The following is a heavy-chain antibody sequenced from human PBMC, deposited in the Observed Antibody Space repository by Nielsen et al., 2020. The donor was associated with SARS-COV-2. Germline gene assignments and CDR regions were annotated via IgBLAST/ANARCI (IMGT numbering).Heavy chain of an antibody. CDR3: AKSSGSGIGMDV. Sequence: GESLKISCAASGFTFSSYEMNWVRQAPGKGLEWVSAISGSGGSTYYADSVKGRFTISRDNSKNTLYLQMNSLRAEDTAVYYCAKSSGSGIGMDVWGQGTTVTVSS. CDR2: ISGSGGST. D-gene: IGHD3-10*01. J-gene: IGHJ6*02. CDR1: GFTFSSYE. V-gene: IGHV3-23*01.